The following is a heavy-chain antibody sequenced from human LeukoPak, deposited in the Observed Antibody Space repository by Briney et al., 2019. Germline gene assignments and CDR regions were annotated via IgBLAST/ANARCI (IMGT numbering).Heavy chain of an antibody. CDR1: GFTFSTSS. Sequence: GALRLSCAASGFTFSTSSMQWVRQAPGKGLEWVSSISSSSSYIYYADSVKGRFTISRDNAKNSLYLQMNSLRAEDTAVYYCARDYDFWSGYPSPMDVWGQGTTVTVSS. CDR2: ISSSSSYI. V-gene: IGHV3-21*01. J-gene: IGHJ6*02. CDR3: ARDYDFWSGYPSPMDV. D-gene: IGHD3-3*01.